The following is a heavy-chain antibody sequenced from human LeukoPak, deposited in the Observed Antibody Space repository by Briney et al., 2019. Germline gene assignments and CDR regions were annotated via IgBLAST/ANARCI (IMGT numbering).Heavy chain of an antibody. J-gene: IGHJ3*02. D-gene: IGHD2-15*01. Sequence: GGSLRLSCAASGFTFSSYAMSWVRQAPGKGLEWVSAISGSGGSTYYADSVKGRFTISRDNSKNTLYLQMNSLRAEDTAVYYCEKDLGYCSGGSCYSDAFDIWGQGTMVTVSS. CDR3: EKDLGYCSGGSCYSDAFDI. V-gene: IGHV3-23*01. CDR1: GFTFSSYA. CDR2: ISGSGGST.